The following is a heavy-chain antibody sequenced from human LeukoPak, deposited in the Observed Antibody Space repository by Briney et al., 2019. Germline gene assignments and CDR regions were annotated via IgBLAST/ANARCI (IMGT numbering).Heavy chain of an antibody. CDR2: ISWDGGST. D-gene: IGHD1-1*01. J-gene: IGHJ4*02. V-gene: IGHV3-43*01. Sequence: GGSLRLSCAASGFTFDDYTMHWVRRAPGKGLEWVSLISWDGGSTYYADSVKGRFTISRDNSKNSLYLQMNSLRTEDTALYYCAKGGNGDYFDYWGQGALVTVSS. CDR1: GFTFDDYT. CDR3: AKGGNGDYFDY.